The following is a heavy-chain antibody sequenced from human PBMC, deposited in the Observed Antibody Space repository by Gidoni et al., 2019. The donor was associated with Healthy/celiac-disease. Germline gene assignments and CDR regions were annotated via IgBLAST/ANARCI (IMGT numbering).Heavy chain of an antibody. CDR2: IIPIFGTA. CDR3: ARVPHPENDYGDY. Sequence: QVQLVQSGAEVKKPGSSVKVSYKASGGTFSSYAISWVRQAPGQGLAWMGGIIPIFGTANYAQKFQGRVTITADESTSTAYMELSSLRSEDTAVYYCARVPHPENDYGDYWGQGTLVTVSS. J-gene: IGHJ4*02. V-gene: IGHV1-69*01. CDR1: GGTFSSYA.